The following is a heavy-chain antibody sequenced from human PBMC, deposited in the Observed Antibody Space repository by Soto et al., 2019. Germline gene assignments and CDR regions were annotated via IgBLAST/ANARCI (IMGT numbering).Heavy chain of an antibody. V-gene: IGHV1-8*01. CDR3: AKVSRKGSAIDFDY. CDR2: VNPNNGDT. Sequence: QVQLVQSGAELKKPGASVKVSCKASGYSFSNYDMNWVRQATGQGPEWIGWVNPNNGDTGYAQKVQSRVPLTTDIPTTTAYMEMTSLRSEDTAIYYCAKVSRKGSAIDFDYWGQGTLITVSS. CDR1: GYSFSNYD. J-gene: IGHJ4*02. D-gene: IGHD3-10*01.